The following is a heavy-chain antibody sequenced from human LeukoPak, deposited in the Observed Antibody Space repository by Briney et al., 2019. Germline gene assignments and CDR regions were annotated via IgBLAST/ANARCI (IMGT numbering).Heavy chain of an antibody. CDR2: IDPNSGGT. J-gene: IGHJ3*02. D-gene: IGHD2-2*01. CDR1: GYTFTGYY. V-gene: IGHV1-2*02. CDR3: AGPYQLLSYDAFDI. Sequence: ASVKVSCKASGYTFTGYYMHWVRQAPGQGLEWMGWIDPNSGGTNYAQKFQGRVTMTRDTSISTAYMELGRLRSDDTAVYYCAGPYQLLSYDAFDIWGQGTMATVSS.